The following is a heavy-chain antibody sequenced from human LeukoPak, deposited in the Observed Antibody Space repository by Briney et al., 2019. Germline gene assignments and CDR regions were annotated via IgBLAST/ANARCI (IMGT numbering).Heavy chain of an antibody. J-gene: IGHJ4*02. Sequence: SETLSLTCTVSGGSFSSYYWNWIRQPAGKGLEWIGRIYTSGSTNYNPSLKSRVTMSVDTSKNQFSLKLNSVTAADTAVYYCARAGDSTSPLDYWGQETLVTVSS. CDR3: ARAGDSTSPLDY. CDR1: GGSFSSYY. V-gene: IGHV4-4*07. D-gene: IGHD6-13*01. CDR2: IYTSGST.